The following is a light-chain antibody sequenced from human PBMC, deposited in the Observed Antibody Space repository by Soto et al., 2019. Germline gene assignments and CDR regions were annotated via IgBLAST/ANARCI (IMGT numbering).Light chain of an antibody. J-gene: IGKJ5*01. CDR1: QNIISN. CDR3: QQYNNWPIT. Sequence: EIVLTQSPATLSVSPGERATLSCRASQNIISNLVWYQQKPGQAPRLLIYGASTRATGIPARFSGSGSGTEFTLTISSLQSEDFEVYYCQQYNNWPITFGQGTRLEIK. CDR2: GAS. V-gene: IGKV3-15*01.